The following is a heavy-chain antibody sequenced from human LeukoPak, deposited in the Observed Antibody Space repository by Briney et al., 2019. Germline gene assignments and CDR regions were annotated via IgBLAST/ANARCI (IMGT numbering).Heavy chain of an antibody. Sequence: PGGSLRLSCAASGFTFSRYSMNWVRQATGKGLEWVSYISSSSSTIYYADSVKGRFTISRDNAKNSVYLQMNSLRDEDTAVYYCARGYDFDYWGQGTLVTVSS. CDR3: ARGYDFDY. J-gene: IGHJ4*02. CDR1: GFTFSRYS. D-gene: IGHD3-3*01. V-gene: IGHV3-48*02. CDR2: ISSSSSTI.